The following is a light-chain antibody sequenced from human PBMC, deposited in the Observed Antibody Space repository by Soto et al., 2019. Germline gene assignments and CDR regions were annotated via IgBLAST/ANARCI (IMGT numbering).Light chain of an antibody. Sequence: ALTQPASVSGSPGQSITISCTGTSSDVGGYNYVSWYQQHPGKAPKLMIYEVSNRPSGVSNRFSGSKSGNTASLTISGLQAEDEADYYCSSYTSSSPYVFGTGTKVT. CDR3: SSYTSSSPYV. V-gene: IGLV2-14*01. CDR2: EVS. J-gene: IGLJ1*01. CDR1: SSDVGGYNY.